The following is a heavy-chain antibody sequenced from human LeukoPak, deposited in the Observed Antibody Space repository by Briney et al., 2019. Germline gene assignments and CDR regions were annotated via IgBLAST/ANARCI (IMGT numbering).Heavy chain of an antibody. CDR3: ARAVSVITGGFDY. D-gene: IGHD3-22*01. V-gene: IGHV3-48*04. CDR2: ISSSGSTI. Sequence: GGSLRLSCAASGFTFSSYWMSWVRQAPGKGLEWVSYISSSGSTIYYADSVKGRFTISRDNAKNSLYLQMNSLRAEDTAVYYCARAVSVITGGFDYWGQGTLVTVSS. J-gene: IGHJ4*02. CDR1: GFTFSSYW.